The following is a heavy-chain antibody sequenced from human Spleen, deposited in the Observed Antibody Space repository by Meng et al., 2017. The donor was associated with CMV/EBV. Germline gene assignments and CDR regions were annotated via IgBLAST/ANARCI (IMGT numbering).Heavy chain of an antibody. V-gene: IGHV5-51*01. D-gene: IGHD4-23*01. CDR1: GYNFGTYW. Sequence: GGSLRLSCKGSGYNFGTYWIGWVRQMPGKGLEWMGMIYPGDSETRYSSSFQGHVTISADKSISTVYLHWSSLQVSDTAMYYCARQLYGNDAFAYWGQGTLVTVSS. CDR3: ARQLYGNDAFAY. CDR2: IYPGDSET. J-gene: IGHJ4*02.